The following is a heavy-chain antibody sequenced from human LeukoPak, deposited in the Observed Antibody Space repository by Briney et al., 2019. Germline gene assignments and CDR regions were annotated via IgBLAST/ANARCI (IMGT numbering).Heavy chain of an antibody. V-gene: IGHV4-59*05. D-gene: IGHD3-10*01. J-gene: IGHJ4*02. CDR2: IYYSGST. Sequence: PGGSLRLSCAASGFTFSRYGMSWVRQAPGKGLEWIGSIYYSGSTYYNPSLKSRVTISVDTSKNQFSLKLSSVTAADTAVYYCARTRYYYNSRSYGAPYYFDYWGQGTLVTVSS. CDR3: ARTRYYYNSRSYGAPYYFDY. CDR1: GFTFSRYG.